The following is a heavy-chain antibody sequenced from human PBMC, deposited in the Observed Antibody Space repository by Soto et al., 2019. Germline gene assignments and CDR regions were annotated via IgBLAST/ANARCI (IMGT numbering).Heavy chain of an antibody. J-gene: IGHJ4*02. CDR1: GGSISSYY. CDR2: IYYSGST. Sequence: SETLSLTCTVSGGSISSYYWSWIRQPPGKGLKWIRYIYYSGSTNYNPSLKSRVTTSVDTSKNQFSLKLNSMTAADTAVFYCARHNYGSGSTYFDYWGQGTRDTDSS. D-gene: IGHD3-10*01. CDR3: ARHNYGSGSTYFDY. V-gene: IGHV4-59*08.